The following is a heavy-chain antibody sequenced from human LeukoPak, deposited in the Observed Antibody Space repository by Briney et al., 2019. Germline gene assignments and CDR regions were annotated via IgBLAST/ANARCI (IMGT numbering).Heavy chain of an antibody. J-gene: IGHJ4*02. Sequence: ASVKVSCKASGYTFTSYAMHWVRQAPGQRLEWMGWINTNTGNPTYAQGFTGRFVFSLDTSVSTAYLQISSLKAEDTALYYCARPISGSYFSAFDYWGQGTLVTVSS. CDR3: ARPISGSYFSAFDY. D-gene: IGHD1-26*01. CDR1: GYTFTSYA. V-gene: IGHV7-4-1*02. CDR2: INTNTGNP.